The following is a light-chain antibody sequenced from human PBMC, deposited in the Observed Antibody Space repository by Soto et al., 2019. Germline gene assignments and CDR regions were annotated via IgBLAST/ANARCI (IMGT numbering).Light chain of an antibody. V-gene: IGKV3D-15*01. CDR2: GAS. CDR3: QQYYSYPRT. CDR1: QSVASN. J-gene: IGKJ1*01. Sequence: IVLTQSPGTLSLSPGERATLSFRASQSVASNLAWYQQKPGQAPRLLIYGASNRATGIPDRFSGSGSGTDFTLTISCLQSEDFATYYCQQYYSYPRTFGQGTKVAIK.